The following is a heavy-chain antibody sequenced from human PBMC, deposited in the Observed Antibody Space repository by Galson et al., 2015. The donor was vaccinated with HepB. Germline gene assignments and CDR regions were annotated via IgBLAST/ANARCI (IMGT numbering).Heavy chain of an antibody. J-gene: IGHJ4*02. CDR2: INPNSGGT. CDR3: ARVSKIAARPVVDYSDY. V-gene: IGHV1-2*06. D-gene: IGHD6-6*01. Sequence: SVKVSCKASGYTFTGYYMHWVRQAPGQGLEWMGRINPNSGGTNYAQKFQGRVTMTRDTSISTAYMELSRLRSDDTAVYYCARVSKIAARPVVDYSDYWGQGTLVTVSS. CDR1: GYTFTGYY.